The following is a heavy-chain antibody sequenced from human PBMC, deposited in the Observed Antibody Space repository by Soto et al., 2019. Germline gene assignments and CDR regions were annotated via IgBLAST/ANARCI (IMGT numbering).Heavy chain of an antibody. Sequence: SETLSLTCAVSGGSISSGGYSWSWIRQPPGKGLEWIGYIYHSGSTYYNPSLKSRVTISLDRSTKQLSLKLRFATAADTAMYHCVRQGIGPLHGLVDVWGRGTSVTVSS. J-gene: IGHJ6*02. CDR1: GGSISSGGYS. CDR2: IYHSGST. D-gene: IGHD2-21*01. CDR3: VRQGIGPLHGLVDV. V-gene: IGHV4-30-2*01.